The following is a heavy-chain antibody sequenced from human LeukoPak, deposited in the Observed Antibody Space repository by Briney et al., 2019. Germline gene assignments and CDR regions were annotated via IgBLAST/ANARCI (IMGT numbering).Heavy chain of an antibody. CDR1: GFTFSDYY. J-gene: IGHJ4*02. V-gene: IGHV3-11*04. D-gene: IGHD3-10*01. CDR3: ARVDLSYYGSGSHDY. CDR2: ISSSGSTI. Sequence: GGSLRLSCAASGFTFSDYYMSWIRPAPGKGLEWVSYISSSGSTIYYADSVKGRFTISRDNAKNSLYLQMNSLRAEDTAVYYCARVDLSYYGSGSHDYWGQGTLVTVSS.